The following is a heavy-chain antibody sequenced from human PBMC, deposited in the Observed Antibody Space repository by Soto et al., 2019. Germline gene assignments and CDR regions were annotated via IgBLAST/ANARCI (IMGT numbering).Heavy chain of an antibody. CDR3: ARANSSSWPHFDY. D-gene: IGHD6-13*01. CDR1: GFTFSSYS. CDR2: ISSSSSYI. Sequence: EVQLVESGGGLVKPGGSLRLSCAASGFTFSSYSMNWVRQAPGKGLEWVSSISSSSSYIYYADSVKGRFTISRDNAKNSLYLQMNSLRAEDTAVYYCARANSSSWPHFDYWGQGTLVTVSS. V-gene: IGHV3-21*01. J-gene: IGHJ4*02.